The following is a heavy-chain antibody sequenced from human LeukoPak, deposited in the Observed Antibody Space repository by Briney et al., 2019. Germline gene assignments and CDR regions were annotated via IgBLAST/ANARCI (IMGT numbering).Heavy chain of an antibody. J-gene: IGHJ2*01. V-gene: IGHV1-3*01. D-gene: IGHD7-27*01. Sequence: GASVKVSCKASGYTFTSHAMHWVRQAPGQRLEWLGWINAGNGNTKYSQKFQGRVTITRDTSASTAYMELSSLRSEDTAVYYCARDTGDRDWYFDLWGRGTLVTVSS. CDR3: ARDTGDRDWYFDL. CDR2: INAGNGNT. CDR1: GYTFTSHA.